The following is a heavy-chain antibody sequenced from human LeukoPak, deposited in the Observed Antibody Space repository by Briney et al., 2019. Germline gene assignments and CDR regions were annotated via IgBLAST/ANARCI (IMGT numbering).Heavy chain of an antibody. CDR2: INTNTGNP. D-gene: IGHD6-25*01. Sequence: ASVKVSCKASGYTFTSYAMNWVRQAPGQGLEWMGWINTNTGNPTYAQGFTGRFVFSLDTSVSTAYLQISSLKAEDTAVYYCARVCQRPLGYWFDPWGQGTLVTVSS. CDR3: ARVCQRPLGYWFDP. V-gene: IGHV7-4-1*02. CDR1: GYTFTSYA. J-gene: IGHJ5*02.